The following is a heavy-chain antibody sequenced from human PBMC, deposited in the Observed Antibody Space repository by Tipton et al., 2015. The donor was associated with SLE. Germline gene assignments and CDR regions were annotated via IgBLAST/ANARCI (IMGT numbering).Heavy chain of an antibody. J-gene: IGHJ4*02. CDR3: ARATSTLWYFDY. Sequence: TLSLTCTVSGGSISSGDYYWSWIRQPPGKGLEWIGYIYNSGGTNYNPSLKSRVTISIDTSKNQFSLNLTSVTAADTAVYYCARATSTLWYFDYWGQGTLVTVSS. CDR2: IYNSGGT. CDR1: GGSISSGDYY. D-gene: IGHD2-21*01. V-gene: IGHV4-61*08.